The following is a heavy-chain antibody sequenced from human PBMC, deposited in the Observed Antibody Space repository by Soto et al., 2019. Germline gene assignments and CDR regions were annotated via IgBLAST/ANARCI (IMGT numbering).Heavy chain of an antibody. V-gene: IGHV3-33*01. CDR1: GFTFSGHA. Sequence: QVQLVESGGGVVQPERSLRVSCAASGFTFSGHAIHWIRQAPGKGLEWVAQIWGNGIMQYYSDSVRGRFTVSRDNSTNTVTLQMDSLRVEDTAIYYCARDGQQGTPYGMEVWGQGTTVTVSS. D-gene: IGHD6-13*01. CDR3: ARDGQQGTPYGMEV. CDR2: IWGNGIMQ. J-gene: IGHJ6*02.